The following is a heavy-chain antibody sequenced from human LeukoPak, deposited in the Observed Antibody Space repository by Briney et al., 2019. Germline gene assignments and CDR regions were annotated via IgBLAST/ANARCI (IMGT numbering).Heavy chain of an antibody. V-gene: IGHV3-23*01. CDR3: AKVWTAYSDDYFDY. CDR1: GFTFSSYG. CDR2: ISGSGGST. D-gene: IGHD3/OR15-3a*01. Sequence: TGGSLRLSCAASGFTFSSYGMSWVRQAPGKGLEYVSSISGSGGSTNHADSVKGRFTISRDNSKNTLYLQMNSLRAEDTAVYYCAKVWTAYSDDYFDYWGQGTLVTVSS. J-gene: IGHJ4*02.